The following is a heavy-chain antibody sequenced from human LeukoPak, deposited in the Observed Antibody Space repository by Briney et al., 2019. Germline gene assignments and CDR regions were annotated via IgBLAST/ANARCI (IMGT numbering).Heavy chain of an antibody. V-gene: IGHV1-2*02. CDR2: INPNSGGT. CDR3: AGGLWSGYNWFDP. Sequence: ASVKVSCKASGYTFTGYYMHWVRQAPGQGLEWMGWINPNSGGTNYAQKFQGRVTMTRDMSISTAYMELSRLRSDDTAVYYCAGGLWSGYNWFDPWGQGTLVTVSS. D-gene: IGHD3-3*01. J-gene: IGHJ5*02. CDR1: GYTFTGYY.